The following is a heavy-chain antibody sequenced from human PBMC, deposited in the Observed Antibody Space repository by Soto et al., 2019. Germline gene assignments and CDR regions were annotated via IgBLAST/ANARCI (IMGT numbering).Heavy chain of an antibody. J-gene: IGHJ4*02. CDR2: TYYRSKWYN. CDR1: GDSVSSNSAA. CDR3: ARVTDPFWSGYYHFDY. D-gene: IGHD3-3*01. Sequence: TLSLTCAISGDSVSSNSAAWNWIRQSPSRGLEWLGRTYYRSKWYNDYAVSVKSRITINPDTSKNQFSLQLNSVTPEDTAVYYCARVTDPFWSGYYHFDYWGQGTLVTVSS. V-gene: IGHV6-1*01.